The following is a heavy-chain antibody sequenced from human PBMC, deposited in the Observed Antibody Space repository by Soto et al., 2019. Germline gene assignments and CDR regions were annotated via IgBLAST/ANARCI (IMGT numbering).Heavy chain of an antibody. CDR2: ISGNGGFT. J-gene: IGHJ3*01. V-gene: IGHV3-23*01. Sequence: EVQLLESGGGLVQPGGSLRLSCAASGFSFSYSAMSWVRQAPGKGLECVSGISGNGGFTYHADSVKGRFIISRDNSKDTVDLQMNSLRADDTAVYYCVRETKNAFDVWGQGTVVTVSS. CDR3: VRETKNAFDV. CDR1: GFSFSYSA.